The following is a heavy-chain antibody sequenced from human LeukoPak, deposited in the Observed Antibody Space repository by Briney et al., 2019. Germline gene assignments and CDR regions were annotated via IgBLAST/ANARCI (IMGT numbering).Heavy chain of an antibody. J-gene: IGHJ4*02. CDR3: ARDYY. CDR1: GFTFSSYS. Sequence: AGGSLRLSCAASGFTFSSYSMDWVRQAPGKGLEWVSSISSNSSYIYYADSVKGRFTISRDNAKNSLYLQMNSLRADDTAVYYCARDYYWGQGTLVTVSS. V-gene: IGHV3-21*01. CDR2: ISSNSSYI.